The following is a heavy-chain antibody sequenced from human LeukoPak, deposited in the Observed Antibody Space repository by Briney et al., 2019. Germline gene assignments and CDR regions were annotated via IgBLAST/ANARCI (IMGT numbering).Heavy chain of an antibody. CDR1: GYSISSGYY. CDR2: IYHSGST. J-gene: IGHJ1*01. V-gene: IGHV4-38-2*01. CDR3: ARHTYDFLTGYYFAEYFQH. Sequence: SSETLSLTCAVSGYSISSGYYWGWIRQPPGKGLEWIGSIYHSGSTYYNPSLKSRVTISVDTSKNQFSLKLSSVTAADTAVYYCARHTYDFLTGYYFAEYFQHWGQGTLVTVSS. D-gene: IGHD3-9*01.